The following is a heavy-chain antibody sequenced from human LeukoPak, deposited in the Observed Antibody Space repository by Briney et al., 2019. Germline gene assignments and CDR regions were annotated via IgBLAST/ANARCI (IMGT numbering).Heavy chain of an antibody. Sequence: GGSLRPSCAASGFTFSSHSMNWVRQAPGKGLEWVSGISSSSSYLYYADSVKGRFTVSRDNAKNSLFLQMNSLRAEDTAVYYCARAYSGSYNWFDPWGQGTLVTVSS. V-gene: IGHV3-21*01. CDR2: ISSSSSYL. CDR3: ARAYSGSYNWFDP. J-gene: IGHJ5*02. D-gene: IGHD1-26*01. CDR1: GFTFSSHS.